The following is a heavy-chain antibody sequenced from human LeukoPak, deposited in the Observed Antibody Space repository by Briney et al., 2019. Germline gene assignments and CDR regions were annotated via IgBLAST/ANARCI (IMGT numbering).Heavy chain of an antibody. CDR1: GFTFSSYS. V-gene: IGHV3-21*01. J-gene: IGHJ4*02. Sequence: AGGSLRLSCAASGFTFSSYSMNWVRQAPGKGLEWVSSISSSSSYIYYADSVKGRFTISRDNAKNSLYLQMNSLRAEDTAVYYCARDCHYYYDSSGYYDFDYWGQGTLVTVSS. CDR3: ARDCHYYYDSSGYYDFDY. CDR2: ISSSSSYI. D-gene: IGHD3-22*01.